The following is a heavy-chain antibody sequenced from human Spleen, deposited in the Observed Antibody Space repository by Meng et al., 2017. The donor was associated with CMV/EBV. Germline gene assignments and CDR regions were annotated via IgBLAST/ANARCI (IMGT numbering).Heavy chain of an antibody. D-gene: IGHD3-3*01. V-gene: IGHV3-NL1*01. J-gene: IGHJ4*02. CDR3: ARAGHYDFWSGYYTGPYFDY. CDR2: IYSGGST. CDR1: GFTFSNYG. Sequence: GESLKISCAASGFTFSNYGIHWVRQAPDKGLEWVSVIYSGGSTYYADSVKGRFTISRDNSKNTLYLQMNSLRAEDTAVYYCARAGHYDFWSGYYTGPYFDYWGQGTLVTVSS.